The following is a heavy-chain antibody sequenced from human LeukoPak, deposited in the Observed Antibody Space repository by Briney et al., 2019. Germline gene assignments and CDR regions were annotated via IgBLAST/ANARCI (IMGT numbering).Heavy chain of an antibody. V-gene: IGHV3-48*01. CDR3: ARAVISIFDN. CDR2: VSSSSSTI. D-gene: IGHD3-3*02. CDR1: GFTLGSYT. Sequence: RPGGSLRLSCAASGFTLGSYTMNWVRQAPGKGLEWVSYVSSSSSTIQYADSVKGRFTISRDNAENSLYLQMNSLGVEDTAVYYCARAVISIFDNWGQGTLVTVSS. J-gene: IGHJ4*02.